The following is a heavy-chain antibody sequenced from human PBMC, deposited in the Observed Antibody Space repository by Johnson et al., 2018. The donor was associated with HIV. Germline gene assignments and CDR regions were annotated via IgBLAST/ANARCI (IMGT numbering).Heavy chain of an antibody. D-gene: IGHD3-22*01. Sequence: VQLVESGGGLVKPGGSLRVSCAASGFTFSSYGMHWVRQAPGKGLEWVGRIKSKTDGGTTDYAAPVQGRFTISRDDSKNTLYLQMNSLKTEDTAVYYCTTAKWLLGAFDIWGQGTMVTVSS. CDR3: TTAKWLLGAFDI. CDR1: GFTFSSYG. V-gene: IGHV3-15*01. J-gene: IGHJ3*02. CDR2: IKSKTDGGTT.